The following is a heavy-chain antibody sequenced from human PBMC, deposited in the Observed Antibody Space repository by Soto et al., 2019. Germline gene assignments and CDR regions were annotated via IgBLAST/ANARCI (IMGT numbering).Heavy chain of an antibody. CDR3: AIASHNGFCSTSSCSYSVYFDY. Sequence: EVRLLDSGGSLVQPGGSLRLSCAASGFTFSSYAMSWVRQAPGKGLEWVSTISGSSGSTYYADSVKGRFTISRDNSKNKVDLQMNSLRAEDTAVYYCAIASHNGFCSTSSCSYSVYFDYWGQGTLVTVSS. D-gene: IGHD2-2*03. V-gene: IGHV3-23*01. CDR1: GFTFSSYA. J-gene: IGHJ4*02. CDR2: ISGSSGST.